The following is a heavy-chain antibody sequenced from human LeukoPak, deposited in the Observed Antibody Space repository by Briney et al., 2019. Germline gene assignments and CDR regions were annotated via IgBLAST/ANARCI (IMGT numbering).Heavy chain of an antibody. CDR1: GFTFSSYE. CDR3: ARVRASRAYEGLDY. J-gene: IGHJ4*02. Sequence: GGSLRLSCAASGFTFSSYEMNWVRQAPGKGLEWVSYISSSGSTIYYADSVKGRFTISRDNAKNSLYLQMNSLRAEDTAVYYCARVRASRAYEGLDYWGQGTLVTVSS. V-gene: IGHV3-48*03. CDR2: ISSSGSTI. D-gene: IGHD5-12*01.